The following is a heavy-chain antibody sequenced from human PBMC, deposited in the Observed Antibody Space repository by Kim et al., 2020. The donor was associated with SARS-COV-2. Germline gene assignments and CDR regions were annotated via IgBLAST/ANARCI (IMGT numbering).Heavy chain of an antibody. CDR2: INSDGTTT. CDR1: GFTLSSYW. CDR3: ARRSYSSGWYYFDL. V-gene: IGHV3-74*01. D-gene: IGHD6-19*01. J-gene: IGHJ4*02. Sequence: GGSLRLSCAASGFTLSSYWMHWVRQAPGKWLDWVSRINSDGTTTNYADSVKGRFTISRDNRKNTMSLQMSSLRAEDTALYYCARRSYSSGWYYFDLWGQGTLVTVSS.